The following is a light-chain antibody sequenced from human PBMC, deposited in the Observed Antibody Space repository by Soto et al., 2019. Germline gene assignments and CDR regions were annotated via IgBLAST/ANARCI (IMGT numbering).Light chain of an antibody. Sequence: QSALAQPASVSGSPGQSITISCTGTSSDVGGFNYVSWYQQHPGKAPKPMIYDVSNRPSGVSNRFSGSKSGNTASLTISGLQAEDEADYYCSSYTSSSNPLYVFGT. CDR3: SSYTSSSNPLYV. CDR1: SSDVGGFNY. J-gene: IGLJ1*01. V-gene: IGLV2-14*01. CDR2: DVS.